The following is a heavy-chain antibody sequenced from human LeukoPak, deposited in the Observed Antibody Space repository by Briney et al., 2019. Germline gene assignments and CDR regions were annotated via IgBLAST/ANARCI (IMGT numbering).Heavy chain of an antibody. CDR3: ASQVFSYDYVWGSYRYTQFDAFDI. V-gene: IGHV4-34*01. D-gene: IGHD3-16*02. J-gene: IGHJ3*02. CDR2: INHSGST. Sequence: SETLSLTCAVYGGSFSGYYWSWIRQPPGKGLEWIGEINHSGSTNYNPSLKSRVTISVDTSKNQFSLKLSSVTAADTAVYYYASQVFSYDYVWGSYRYTQFDAFDIWGQGTMVTVSS. CDR1: GGSFSGYY.